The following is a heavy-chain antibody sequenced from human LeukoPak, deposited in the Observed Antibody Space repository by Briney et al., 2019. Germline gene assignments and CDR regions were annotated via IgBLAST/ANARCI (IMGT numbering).Heavy chain of an antibody. CDR2: ISSSGSTI. D-gene: IGHD4-17*01. CDR1: GFTFSDYY. CDR3: AKDRHDYGEGWLDP. Sequence: GGSLRLSCAASGFTFSDYYMSWIRQAPGKGLEWVSYISSSGSTIYYADSVKGRFTISRDNSKNTLYLQMNSLRAEDTAVYYCAKDRHDYGEGWLDPWGQGTLVTVSS. J-gene: IGHJ5*02. V-gene: IGHV3-11*01.